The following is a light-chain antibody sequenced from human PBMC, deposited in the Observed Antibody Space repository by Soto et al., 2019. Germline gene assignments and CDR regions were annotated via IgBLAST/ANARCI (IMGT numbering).Light chain of an antibody. V-gene: IGKV1-39*01. CDR2: AAS. J-gene: IGKJ4*01. CDR1: QSISSY. CDR3: QQTFSTPLT. Sequence: DIPMTQSPSSLSASVGDRVTIPCRASQSISSYLNWYQQKPGKAPKLLIYAASSLQSGVPSRFSGSGSGTDFTLTISSLQPEDFATYYCQQTFSTPLTFGAGTKVEIK.